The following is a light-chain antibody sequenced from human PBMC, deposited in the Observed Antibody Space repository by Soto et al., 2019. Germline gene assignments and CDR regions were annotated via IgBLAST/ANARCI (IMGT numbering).Light chain of an antibody. V-gene: IGLV2-8*01. Sequence: QSALTQPPSASGSPGQSVTISCTGTSSDVGGYNYDSWYQQHPGKAPKLMIYEVSKRPSGVPDRFSGSKSGNTASLTVSGLQAEDEPDYYCSSYAGSNVVFGGGTKLTVL. CDR3: SSYAGSNVV. J-gene: IGLJ2*01. CDR1: SSDVGGYNY. CDR2: EVS.